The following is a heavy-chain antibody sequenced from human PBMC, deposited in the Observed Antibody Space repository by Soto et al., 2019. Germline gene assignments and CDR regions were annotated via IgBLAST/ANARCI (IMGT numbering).Heavy chain of an antibody. Sequence: SETLSLTCTVSGGSISSYYWSWIRQPPGKGLEWIGYIYYSGSTNYNPSLKSRVTISVDMSKNQFSLKLSSVTAADTAVYYCARHGHTVTTPFDYWGQGTLVTVSS. V-gene: IGHV4-59*08. CDR1: GGSISSYY. CDR3: ARHGHTVTTPFDY. J-gene: IGHJ4*02. D-gene: IGHD4-17*01. CDR2: IYYSGST.